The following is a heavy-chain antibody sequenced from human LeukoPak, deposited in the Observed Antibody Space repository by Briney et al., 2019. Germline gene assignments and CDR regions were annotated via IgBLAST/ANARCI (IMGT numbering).Heavy chain of an antibody. Sequence: SETLSLTCTVSADSISNYWWNWIRLPAGKGLEWIGRIHPSGGTNYNPSLRSRVTMSVDTSKNQFSLQLTSVTAADTAVYYCARFPSFYDISGATNAFDIWGQGTMVIVSS. CDR2: IHPSGGT. CDR3: ARFPSFYDISGATNAFDI. J-gene: IGHJ3*02. D-gene: IGHD3-9*01. V-gene: IGHV4-4*07. CDR1: ADSISNYW.